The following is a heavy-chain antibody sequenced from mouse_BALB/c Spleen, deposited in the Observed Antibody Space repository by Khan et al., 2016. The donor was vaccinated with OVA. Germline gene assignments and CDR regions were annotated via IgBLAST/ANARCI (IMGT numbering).Heavy chain of an antibody. CDR2: ISDGGSYT. CDR3: ARAGYGGFAY. V-gene: IGHV5-4*02. CDR1: GFTFSDYY. J-gene: IGHJ3*01. D-gene: IGHD1-1*02. Sequence: VQLVESGGGLVKPGGSLKLSCAASGFTFSDYYMYWVRQTPEKRLEWVATISDGGSYTYYPASVKGRFTISRDNAKNNLYLQMSSLKSEDTARYYCARAGYGGFAYWGQGTLVTVSA.